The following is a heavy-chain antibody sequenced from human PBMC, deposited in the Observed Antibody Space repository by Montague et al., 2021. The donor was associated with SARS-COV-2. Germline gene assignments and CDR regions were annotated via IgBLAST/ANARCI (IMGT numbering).Heavy chain of an antibody. CDR2: TYYRSKWYN. CDR1: GDSVSRNRAT. Sequence: CAISGDSVSRNRATWNCVRQSPSRGLAWLGRTYYRSKWYNDYAVSVRGRVTINPDTSKNRFSLQLNSVTPEDTAIYYCTSGREGNYNVMDVWGQGTTVTVSS. D-gene: IGHD1-1*01. V-gene: IGHV6-1*01. CDR3: TSGREGNYNVMDV. J-gene: IGHJ6*02.